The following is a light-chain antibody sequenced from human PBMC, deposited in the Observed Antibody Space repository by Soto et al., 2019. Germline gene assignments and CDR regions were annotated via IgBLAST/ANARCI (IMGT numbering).Light chain of an antibody. Sequence: DIQMTQSPSALSASVVDRFTITFRASQSISSWLAWYQQKPGKAPKLLIHDASSQESGVPSRFSGSRSGTEFTLTISSLQPDDFATYYCQQYNSYSTFGQGTKVDIK. CDR3: QQYNSYST. CDR1: QSISSW. V-gene: IGKV1-5*01. CDR2: DAS. J-gene: IGKJ1*01.